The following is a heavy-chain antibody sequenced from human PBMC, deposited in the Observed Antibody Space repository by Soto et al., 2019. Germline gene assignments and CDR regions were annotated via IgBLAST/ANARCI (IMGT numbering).Heavy chain of an antibody. CDR2: ISGSGGST. CDR1: GFTFSSYA. J-gene: IGHJ4*02. CDR3: AKVKVFLYDFWSGYYLDY. V-gene: IGHV3-23*01. Sequence: GSLRLSCAASGFTFSSYAMSWVRQAPGKGLEWVSAISGSGGSTYYADSVKGRFTISRDNSKNTLYLQMNSLRAEDTAVYYCAKVKVFLYDFWSGYYLDYWGQGTMVTVYS. D-gene: IGHD3-3*01.